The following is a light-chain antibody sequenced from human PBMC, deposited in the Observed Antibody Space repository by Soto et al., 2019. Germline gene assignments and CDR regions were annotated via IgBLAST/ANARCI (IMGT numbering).Light chain of an antibody. CDR2: GAS. J-gene: IGKJ1*01. CDR3: QHYGSSRRT. V-gene: IGKV3-20*01. Sequence: IVLPQSPGTLSLSPGERATLSCRASQSVSSSYLAWYQQKPGQAPRLLIYGASSRATGIPARFSGSGSGTDFTLTISRLEPEDFAVYYCQHYGSSRRTFGQGTKVDIK. CDR1: QSVSSSY.